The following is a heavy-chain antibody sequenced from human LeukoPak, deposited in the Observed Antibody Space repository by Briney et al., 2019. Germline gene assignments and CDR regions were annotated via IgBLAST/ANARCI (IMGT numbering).Heavy chain of an antibody. CDR1: GFTFSTYW. CDR2: IKQDGSEK. CDR3: AKDQILEWSQFDY. D-gene: IGHD3-3*01. Sequence: GGSLRLSCAASGFTFSTYWMTWVRQAPGKGLEWVANIKQDGSEKYYVDSVKGRFTISRDNAKNSLYLQMNSLRAEDTAVYYCAKDQILEWSQFDYWGQGTLVTVSS. J-gene: IGHJ4*02. V-gene: IGHV3-7*03.